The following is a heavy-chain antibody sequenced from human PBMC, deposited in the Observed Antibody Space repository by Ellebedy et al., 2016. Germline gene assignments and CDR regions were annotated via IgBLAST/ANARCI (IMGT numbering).Heavy chain of an antibody. CDR1: GGSLSTFQ. CDR3: ARAAYSGGWPYGLDV. Sequence: GSLRLYXSVSGGSLSTFQWNWIRQSPGGGLEWVGYMSYSGEATYNLSLESRLTISVDTSTNHLFLEVRSVTAADTAIYYCARAAYSGGWPYGLDVWGPGTTVTVS. CDR2: MSYSGEA. V-gene: IGHV4-59*12. J-gene: IGHJ6*02. D-gene: IGHD6-19*01.